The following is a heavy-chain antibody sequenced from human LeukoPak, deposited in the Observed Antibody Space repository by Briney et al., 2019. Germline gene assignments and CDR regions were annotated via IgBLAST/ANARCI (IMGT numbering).Heavy chain of an antibody. V-gene: IGHV1-69*05. CDR2: LISIFGST. CDR1: GGSFSAYT. D-gene: IGHD1-1*01. CDR3: AREPPTTWTL. J-gene: IGHJ4*02. Sequence: SVKVSCKSSGGSFSAYTVSWWRQAPGQGLEWMGKLISIFGSTDYAQNFQGRLTITTDELATTAYMELSGLRSDDTATFYCAREPPTTWTLWGQGTLVTVSS.